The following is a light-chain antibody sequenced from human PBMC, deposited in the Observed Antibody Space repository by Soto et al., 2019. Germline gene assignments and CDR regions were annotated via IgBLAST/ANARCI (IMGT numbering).Light chain of an antibody. V-gene: IGKV4-1*01. CDR2: LAS. Sequence: DIVMTESPDSRDVSLGESATINFKSIQSVSYSSNNKNYLAWYQQKPGQPPKLLIYLASTRESGVPDRFSGSGSGTDFTLTISSLQAEDVAVYYCQQYYSTPITFGQGTRLEIK. CDR1: QSVSYSSNNKNY. J-gene: IGKJ5*01. CDR3: QQYYSTPIT.